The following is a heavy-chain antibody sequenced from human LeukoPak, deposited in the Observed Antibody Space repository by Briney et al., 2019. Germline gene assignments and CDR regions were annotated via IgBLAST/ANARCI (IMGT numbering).Heavy chain of an antibody. D-gene: IGHD3-3*01. CDR1: GFTFSDYY. CDR2: ISSSGSTI. V-gene: IGHV3-11*01. J-gene: IGHJ4*02. Sequence: KSGGSLRLSCAASGFTFSDYYMSWIRQAPGKGLEWVSYISSSGSTIYYADSVKGRFTISGDNAKNSLYLQMNSLRAEDTAVYYCASYYDFWSGYQDQKEFDYWGQGTLVTVSS. CDR3: ASYYDFWSGYQDQKEFDY.